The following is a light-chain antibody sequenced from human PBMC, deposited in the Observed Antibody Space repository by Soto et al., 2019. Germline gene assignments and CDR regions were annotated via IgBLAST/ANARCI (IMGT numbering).Light chain of an antibody. CDR3: QQYNNWPWT. Sequence: DIQMTQSPSTLSGSVGDRVTITCRASQTISSWLAWYQQKPGKAPKLLIYLASSLESGVPARFSGSGSATDFTLTISSLQSEDFAVYYCQQYNNWPWTFGQGTKVDIK. J-gene: IGKJ1*01. CDR1: QTISSW. CDR2: LAS. V-gene: IGKV1-5*03.